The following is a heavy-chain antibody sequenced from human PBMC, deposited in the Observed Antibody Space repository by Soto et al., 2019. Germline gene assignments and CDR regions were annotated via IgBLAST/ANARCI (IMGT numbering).Heavy chain of an antibody. CDR1: GGSISSGGYY. Sequence: PSETLSLTCTVSGGSISSGGYYWSWIRQHPGKGLEWIGYIYYSGSTYYNPSLKSRVTISVDTSKNQFSLKLSSVTAADTAVYYCARSPPGNHNWFDPWGQGTLVTVSP. D-gene: IGHD4-4*01. V-gene: IGHV4-31*03. CDR3: ARSPPGNHNWFDP. CDR2: IYYSGST. J-gene: IGHJ5*02.